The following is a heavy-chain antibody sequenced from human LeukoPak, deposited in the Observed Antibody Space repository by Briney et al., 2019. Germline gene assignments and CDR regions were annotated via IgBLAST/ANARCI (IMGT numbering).Heavy chain of an antibody. V-gene: IGHV1-2*02. CDR1: GYTFTGYY. CDR3: ARDGPITFGGAAWFDP. CDR2: INPNSGGT. Sequence: ASVKVSCKASGYTFTGYYMHWVRQAPGQGLEWMGWINPNSGGTNYAQKFRGRVTMTRDTSISTAYMELSRLRSDDTAVYYCARDGPITFGGAAWFDPWGQGTLVTVSS. D-gene: IGHD3-16*01. J-gene: IGHJ5*02.